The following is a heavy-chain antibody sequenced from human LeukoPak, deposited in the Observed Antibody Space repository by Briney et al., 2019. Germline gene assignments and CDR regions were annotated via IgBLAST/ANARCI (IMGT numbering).Heavy chain of an antibody. CDR3: STHPTSGF. J-gene: IGHJ4*02. D-gene: IGHD2-15*01. CDR2: IKSRADGGTT. V-gene: IGHV3-15*01. Sequence: GSLRLSCAASGFTFSSYWMSWVRQAPGKGLEWVGRIKSRADGGTTDYATPVKDRFTISRDDSENTAFLQMNSLKTEDTAIYYCSTHPTSGFWGQGTLVTVSS. CDR1: GFTFSSYW.